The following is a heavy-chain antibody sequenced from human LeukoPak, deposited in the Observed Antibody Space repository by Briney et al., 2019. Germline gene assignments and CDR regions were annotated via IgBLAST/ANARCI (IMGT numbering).Heavy chain of an antibody. CDR3: ARIGVAVAATYYFDY. D-gene: IGHD6-19*01. CDR2: ISYDGSKT. V-gene: IGHV3-30-3*01. Sequence: SGGSLRLSCAASGFRFNIHSMYWVRQAPGKGLEWVTVISYDGSKTYNADSVKGRFTVSRDNSKNTLYLQMNSLRVEDTAVYYCARIGVAVAATYYFDYWGQGTLVTVSS. J-gene: IGHJ4*02. CDR1: GFRFNIHS.